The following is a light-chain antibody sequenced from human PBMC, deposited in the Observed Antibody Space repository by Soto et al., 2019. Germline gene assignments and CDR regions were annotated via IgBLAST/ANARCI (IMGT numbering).Light chain of an antibody. CDR1: SSNIGTNT. CDR3: AAWDGSLNVVL. Sequence: QSVLTQPSSASGTPGQTVTISCSGTSSNIGTNTVNWYRQVPGTAPKLLIFNDNVRPSGVPGRFSGSRSATSASLAISGLQSEDEADYYCAAWDGSLNVVLLGGGTQLTVL. V-gene: IGLV1-44*01. CDR2: NDN. J-gene: IGLJ2*01.